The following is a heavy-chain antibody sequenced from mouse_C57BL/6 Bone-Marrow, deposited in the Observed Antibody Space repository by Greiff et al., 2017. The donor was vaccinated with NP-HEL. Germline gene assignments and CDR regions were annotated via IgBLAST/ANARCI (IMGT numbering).Heavy chain of an antibody. CDR2: IHPSDSDT. D-gene: IGHD1-1*01. CDR1: GYTFTSYW. V-gene: IGHV1-74*01. J-gene: IGHJ4*01. CDR3: AIEGDYYGSSYAMDY. Sequence: VQLQQPGAELVKPGASVKVSCKASGYTFTSYWMHWVKQRPGQGLEWIGRIHPSDSDTNSNQKFKGKATLTVDKSSSTAYMQLSSLTSEDSAVYYCAIEGDYYGSSYAMDYWGQGTSVTVSS.